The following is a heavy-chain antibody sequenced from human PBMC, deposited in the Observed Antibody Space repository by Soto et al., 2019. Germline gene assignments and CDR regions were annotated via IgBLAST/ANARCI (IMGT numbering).Heavy chain of an antibody. V-gene: IGHV1-3*01. CDR3: ARYYYDFWSGYYDGMDV. CDR2: INAGNGNT. Sequence: GASVKVSCKASGYAFTSYAMHWVRQAPGQRLEWMGWINAGNGNTKYSQKFQGRVTITRDTSASTAYMELSSLRSEDTAVYYCARYYYDFWSGYYDGMDVWGQGTTVTVSS. J-gene: IGHJ6*02. CDR1: GYAFTSYA. D-gene: IGHD3-3*01.